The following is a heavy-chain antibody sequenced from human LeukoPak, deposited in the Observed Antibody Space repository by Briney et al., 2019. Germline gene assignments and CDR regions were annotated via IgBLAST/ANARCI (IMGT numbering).Heavy chain of an antibody. D-gene: IGHD2-2*01. V-gene: IGHV4-34*01. CDR1: GGSFSGYY. CDR2: INHSGST. CDR3: ARGGVVVPAAPYYFDY. J-gene: IGHJ4*02. Sequence: SETLSLTCAVYGGSFSGYYWSWIRQPPGKGLEWIGEINHSGSTNYNPSLKSRVTISVDTSKNQFSLKLSSETAADTAVYYCARGGVVVPAAPYYFDYWGQGTLVTVSS.